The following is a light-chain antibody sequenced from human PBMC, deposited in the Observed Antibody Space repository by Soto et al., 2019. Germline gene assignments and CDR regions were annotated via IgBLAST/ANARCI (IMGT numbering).Light chain of an antibody. CDR1: QSVDWY. CDR2: DAF. J-gene: IGKJ3*01. V-gene: IGKV3-11*01. Sequence: EIVLTQSPATLYLSPGDRATLSCRASQSVDWYVAWYQQNPGQAHRLLIYDAFKRATGTTDRFSGSGSGTDFILTISRLEPEDFAVYYCQQRSNWPPITFGPRTKVDLK. CDR3: QQRSNWPPIT.